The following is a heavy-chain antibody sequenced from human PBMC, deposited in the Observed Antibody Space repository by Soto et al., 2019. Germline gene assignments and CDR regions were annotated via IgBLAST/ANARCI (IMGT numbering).Heavy chain of an antibody. CDR1: GYTLSSSA. V-gene: IGHV1-18*01. D-gene: IGHD3-10*01. J-gene: IGHJ6*02. Sequence: ASVKVYCKASGYTLSSSAISWVRQAPGQGFEWMGWISPNNGNRNYAQKFQGRVTMTTDTSTSTAYMELRSLSSDDTAMYYCAREESPDVKDVCGQGTTVTVSS. CDR2: ISPNNGNR. CDR3: AREESPDVKDV.